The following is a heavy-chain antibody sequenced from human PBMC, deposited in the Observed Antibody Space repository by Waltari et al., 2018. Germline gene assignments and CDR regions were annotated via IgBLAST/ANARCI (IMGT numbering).Heavy chain of an antibody. D-gene: IGHD3-3*01. V-gene: IGHV1-8*02. CDR1: GYLFSHYE. CDR2: VNPNSGAA. Sequence: QVQLVQSGAEVLKPGASVRVSCPASGYLFSHYEINWVRQAAGQGPEWMGWVNPNSGAAAYAQKFQGRITMTWDTSTSTAYMELNNLRSDDTAVLYCARGRDVFANFDYNWFDPWGQGTLVTVSS. CDR3: ARGRDVFANFDYNWFDP. J-gene: IGHJ5*02.